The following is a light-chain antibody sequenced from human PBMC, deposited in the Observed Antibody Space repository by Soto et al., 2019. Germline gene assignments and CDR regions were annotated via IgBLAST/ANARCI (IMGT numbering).Light chain of an antibody. J-gene: IGKJ4*01. V-gene: IGKV3-15*01. Sequence: EILMTQSPATLSVSPGERATLSCRASPSVVSKLAWYQQKPGQAPRLLIYGASTRATGIPARFSGSGSGTEFTLTISSLQSEDSAFYYCQEYYNWRRSTFGGGTRWIS. CDR1: PSVVSK. CDR2: GAS. CDR3: QEYYNWRRST.